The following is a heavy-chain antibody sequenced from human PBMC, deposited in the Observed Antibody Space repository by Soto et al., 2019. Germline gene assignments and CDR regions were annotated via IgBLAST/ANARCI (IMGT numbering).Heavy chain of an antibody. Sequence: NPSETLSLTCAVYGGSFSGYYWSWIRQPPGKGLEWIGEINHSGSSNYNPSLKSRVTISVDTSKNQFSLKLSSVTAADTAVYYCARVVTIFGVGLNWFLPWGQETLVTVPS. D-gene: IGHD3-3*01. CDR2: INHSGSS. CDR3: ARVVTIFGVGLNWFLP. CDR1: GGSFSGYY. J-gene: IGHJ5*02. V-gene: IGHV4-34*01.